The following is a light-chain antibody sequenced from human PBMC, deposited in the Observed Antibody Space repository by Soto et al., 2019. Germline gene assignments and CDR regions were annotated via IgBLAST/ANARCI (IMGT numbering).Light chain of an antibody. J-gene: IGKJ5*01. CDR3: QQRTYCPTIT. V-gene: IGKV3-11*01. CDR2: DAS. CDR1: QSVRTV. Sequence: EILLTQSPATLSLSPGERATLSCRASQSVRTVLAWYQQKPGQAPRLLIYDASTRATGVPARFSGSGSGTGITVTINNLESEACGVYLCQQRTYCPTITFGQGTRLDIK.